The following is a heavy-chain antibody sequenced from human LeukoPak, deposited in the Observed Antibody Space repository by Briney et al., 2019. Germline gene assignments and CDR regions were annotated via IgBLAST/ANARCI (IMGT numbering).Heavy chain of an antibody. CDR1: GYTFTSYG. CDR3: ARKSQGRRSGWYREFDY. V-gene: IGHV1-18*01. CDR2: ISAYNGDT. D-gene: IGHD3-3*01. J-gene: IGHJ4*02. Sequence: GASVKVSCKASGYTFTSYGITWVRQAPGQGLEWMGWISAYNGDTNNAQKLQGRVTMTSDTSTSTAYMELRSLRSDDTAVYYCARKSQGRRSGWYREFDYWGQGTLVTVSS.